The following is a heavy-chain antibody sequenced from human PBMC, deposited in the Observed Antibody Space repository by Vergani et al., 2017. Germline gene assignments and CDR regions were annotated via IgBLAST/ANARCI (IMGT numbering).Heavy chain of an antibody. CDR3: ARGYEYQLLWGDYYYMDV. V-gene: IGHV1-8*01. CDR2: MNPNSGNT. D-gene: IGHD2-2*01. J-gene: IGHJ6*03. CDR1: GYTFTSYD. Sequence: QVQLVQSGAEVKKPGASVKVSCKASGYTFTSYDINWVRQATGQGLEWMGWMNPNSGNTGYAQKFQGRVTMTRNTSISTAYMELSSLRSEDTAVYYCARGYEYQLLWGDYYYMDVWGKGTTVTVSS.